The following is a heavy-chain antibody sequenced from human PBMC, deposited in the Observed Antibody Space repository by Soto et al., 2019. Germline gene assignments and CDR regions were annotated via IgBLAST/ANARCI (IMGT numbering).Heavy chain of an antibody. Sequence: GGSLRLSCAASGFTFSSYSMNWVRQAPGKGLEWVSSISSSSSYIYYADSVKGRFTISRDNAKNSLYLQMNSLRAEDTAVYYCASGGVFIRYYYYYGMDVWGQGTTVTVSS. V-gene: IGHV3-21*01. D-gene: IGHD2-8*02. CDR3: ASGGVFIRYYYYYGMDV. J-gene: IGHJ6*02. CDR2: ISSSSSYI. CDR1: GFTFSSYS.